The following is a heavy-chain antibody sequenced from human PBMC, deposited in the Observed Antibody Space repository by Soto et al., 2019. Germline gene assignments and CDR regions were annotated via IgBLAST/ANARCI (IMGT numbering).Heavy chain of an antibody. D-gene: IGHD6-6*01. CDR3: ARDPSIAARPYAFDI. V-gene: IGHV3-66*01. CDR1: GFTVSSNY. J-gene: IGHJ3*02. Sequence: GGSLRLSCAASGFTVSSNYMSWVRQAPGKGLEWVSVIYSGGSTYYADSVKGRFTISRDNSKNTLYLQMNSLRAEDTAVYYCARDPSIAARPYAFDIWGQGTMVTVS. CDR2: IYSGGST.